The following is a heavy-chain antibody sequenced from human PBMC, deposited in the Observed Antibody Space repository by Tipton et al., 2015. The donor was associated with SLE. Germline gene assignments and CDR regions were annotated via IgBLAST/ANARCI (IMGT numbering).Heavy chain of an antibody. J-gene: IGHJ6*03. CDR3: ARDRNYYYYMDV. CDR2: ISAYNGNT. V-gene: IGHV1-18*01. Sequence: QSGAEVKKPGASVKVSCKASGYTFTSYGISWVRQAPGQGLEWMGWISAYNGNTDYAQNLQGRVTMTTDTSTTTAYMELRSLRSDDTAVYYCARDRNYYYYMDVWGKGTTVTVSS. CDR1: GYTFTSYG.